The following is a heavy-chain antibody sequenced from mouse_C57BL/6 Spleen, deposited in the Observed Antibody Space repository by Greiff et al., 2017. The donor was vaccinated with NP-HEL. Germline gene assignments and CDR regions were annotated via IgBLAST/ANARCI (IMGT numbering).Heavy chain of an antibody. CDR3: ARGGYYYGSSGGYVDV. Sequence: QVQLKQPGAVLVMPGASVKLSCKTSGYTFTSYWMHWVKQRPGQGLEWIGEIYPSDSYTNYNQKFKGKSKLTVDKSASTAYMQLSSLTSEDSAVYYSARGGYYYGSSGGYVDVWGTGTTVTVSS. V-gene: IGHV1-69*01. CDR1: GYTFTSYW. CDR2: IYPSDSYT. J-gene: IGHJ1*03. D-gene: IGHD1-1*01.